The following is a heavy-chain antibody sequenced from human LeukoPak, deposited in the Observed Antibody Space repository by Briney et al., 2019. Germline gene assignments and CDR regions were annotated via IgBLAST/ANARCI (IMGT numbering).Heavy chain of an antibody. CDR1: GFTFDDYA. D-gene: IGHD6-19*01. V-gene: IGHV3-43*02. J-gene: IGHJ4*02. Sequence: SGGSLRLSCAASGFTFDDYAMHWVRQAPGKGLEWVSLISGDGGSTYYADSVKGRFTISRDNSKNSLYLQMYSLRTEDTALYYCFYDTAGTGALDYWGQGTLVTVSS. CDR3: FYDTAGTGALDY. CDR2: ISGDGGST.